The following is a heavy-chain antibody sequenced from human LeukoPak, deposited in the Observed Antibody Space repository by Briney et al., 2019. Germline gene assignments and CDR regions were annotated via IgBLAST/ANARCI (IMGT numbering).Heavy chain of an antibody. D-gene: IGHD3-22*01. CDR2: IYTDGST. J-gene: IGHJ4*02. CDR3: ARASYSYDISGWVPFDY. Sequence: PSETLSLTCTVSGGSVSSGSDYWSWSRQPAGRGLEWIGRIYTDGSTSYNPSLKSRVTISEDTSENQFSLRLSAVTAADTAVYYCARASYSYDISGWVPFDYWGQGTLVTVSS. V-gene: IGHV4-61*02. CDR1: GGSVSSGSDY.